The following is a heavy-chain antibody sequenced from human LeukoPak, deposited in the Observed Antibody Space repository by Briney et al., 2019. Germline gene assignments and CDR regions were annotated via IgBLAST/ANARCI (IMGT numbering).Heavy chain of an antibody. D-gene: IGHD6-19*01. CDR1: GGSMSTYY. CDR3: ARRSAVAAYFDY. J-gene: IGHJ4*02. Sequence: SETLSLTCTVSGGSMSTYYWSWIRQPPGKGLEWIGYIYYSGSTNYNPSLKSRVTISVDTSKNQFSLKLSSVTAVDTAVYYCARRSAVAAYFDYWGQGTLVTVSS. V-gene: IGHV4-59*12. CDR2: IYYSGST.